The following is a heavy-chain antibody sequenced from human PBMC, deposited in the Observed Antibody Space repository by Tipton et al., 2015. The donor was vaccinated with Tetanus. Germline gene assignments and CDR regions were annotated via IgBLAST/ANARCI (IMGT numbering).Heavy chain of an antibody. CDR2: VYYGGTP. Sequence: TLSLTCTVSGASISTTSYYWGWVRQPPGKGLECNGSVYYGGTPYYNPSLKSRVTISVDTSKNQFSLSLRSVTAADTAVYYCTTTAVGVPLDPWGQGTLVTVSS. J-gene: IGHJ5*02. CDR3: TTTAVGVPLDP. D-gene: IGHD6-13*01. CDR1: GASISTTSYY. V-gene: IGHV4-39*01.